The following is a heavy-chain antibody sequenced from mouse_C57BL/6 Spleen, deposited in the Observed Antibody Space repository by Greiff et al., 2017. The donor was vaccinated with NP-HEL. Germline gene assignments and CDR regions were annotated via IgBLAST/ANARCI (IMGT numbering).Heavy chain of an antibody. CDR1: GYTFTSYT. J-gene: IGHJ4*01. Sequence: VQLQESGAELARPGASVKMSCKASGYTFTSYTMHWVKQRPGQGLEWIGYINPSSGYTKYNQKFKDKATLTADKSSSTAYMQLSSLTSEDSAVYYCARLITTVVEDAMDYWGQGTSVTVSS. V-gene: IGHV1-4*01. CDR3: ARLITTVVEDAMDY. CDR2: INPSSGYT. D-gene: IGHD1-1*01.